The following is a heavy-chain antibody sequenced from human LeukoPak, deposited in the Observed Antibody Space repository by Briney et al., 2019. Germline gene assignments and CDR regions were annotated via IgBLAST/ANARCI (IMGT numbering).Heavy chain of an antibody. V-gene: IGHV1-24*01. D-gene: IGHD6-6*01. CDR1: GYTLTELS. J-gene: IGHJ4*02. Sequence: ASVKVSCKVSGYTLTELSMHWVRQAPGKGLEWMGGFDPEDGETIYAQKFQGRVTMTEDTSTDTAYMELSSLRSEDTAVYYCATAGIYSSSRYFDYWGQGTLVTVSS. CDR3: ATAGIYSSSRYFDY. CDR2: FDPEDGET.